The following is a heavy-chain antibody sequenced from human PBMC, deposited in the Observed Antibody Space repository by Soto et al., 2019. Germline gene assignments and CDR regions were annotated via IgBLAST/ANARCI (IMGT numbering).Heavy chain of an antibody. V-gene: IGHV3-23*01. Sequence: DQGKGLEGVSSISGSGGSTYYADSVKGRFTISRDNSKNTLYLQMNSLRAEDTAVYYFFFQAEDGIRDTVTVSAFLLNRSSDL. D-gene: IGHD5-18*01. CDR2: ISGSGGST. J-gene: IGHJ2*01. CDR3: FFQAEDGIRDTVTVSAFLLNRSSDL.